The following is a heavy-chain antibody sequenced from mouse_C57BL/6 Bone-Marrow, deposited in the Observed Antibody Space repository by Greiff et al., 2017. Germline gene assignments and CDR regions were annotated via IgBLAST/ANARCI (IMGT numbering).Heavy chain of an antibody. CDR1: GYAFTNYL. CDR2: INPGSGGT. J-gene: IGHJ2*01. D-gene: IGHD2-5*01. CDR3: ARTYYSNFDY. V-gene: IGHV1-54*01. Sequence: VQLQQSGAELVRPGTSVKVSCKASGYAFTNYLIEWVKQRPGQGLEWNGVINPGSGGTNYNEKFKGKATLTADKSSSTAYMQHSSLTSEDSAVYFCARTYYSNFDYWGQGTTLTVSS.